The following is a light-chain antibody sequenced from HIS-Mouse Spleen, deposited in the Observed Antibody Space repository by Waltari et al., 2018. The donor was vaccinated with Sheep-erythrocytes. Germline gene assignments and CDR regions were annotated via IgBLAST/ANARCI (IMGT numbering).Light chain of an antibody. CDR3: CSYAGSSTPWV. J-gene: IGLJ3*02. CDR2: EGS. V-gene: IGLV2-23*01. Sequence: QSALTQPASVSGSPGQSITISCTGTSSDVGSYNLFSWYQQHPGKAPKLMIYEGSKRPSGVTNRCSGSKSGNTASLTISGLQAEDEADYYCCSYAGSSTPWVFGGGTKLTVL. CDR1: SSDVGSYNL.